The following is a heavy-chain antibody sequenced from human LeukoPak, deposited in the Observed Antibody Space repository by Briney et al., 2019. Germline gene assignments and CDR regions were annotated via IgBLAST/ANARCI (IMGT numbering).Heavy chain of an antibody. Sequence: GGSLRLSCAASGCTFDDYAMHWVRQAPGKGLEWVSGISWNSGSIGYADSVKGRFTISRDNAKNSLYLQMNSLRAEDTALYYCAKDITPPIWGSVDIYYGMDVWGQGTTVTVSS. J-gene: IGHJ6*02. V-gene: IGHV3-9*01. D-gene: IGHD7-27*01. CDR1: GCTFDDYA. CDR3: AKDITPPIWGSVDIYYGMDV. CDR2: ISWNSGSI.